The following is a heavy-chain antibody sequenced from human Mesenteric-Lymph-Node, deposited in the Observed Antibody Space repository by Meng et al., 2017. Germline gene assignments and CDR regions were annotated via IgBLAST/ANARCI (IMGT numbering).Heavy chain of an antibody. D-gene: IGHD1-26*01. CDR2: MYHSGTT. V-gene: IGHV4-38-2*01. CDR3: ARGTGSYGSGMDV. CDR1: GYSINSAYY. Sequence: GSLRLSCAVSGYSINSAYYWGWIRQPPGKGLEWIGNMYHSGTTYFNPSLKSRITISVDTSKNQFSLKLSSVTAADTAVYYCARGTGSYGSGMDVWGQGTTVTVSS. J-gene: IGHJ6*02.